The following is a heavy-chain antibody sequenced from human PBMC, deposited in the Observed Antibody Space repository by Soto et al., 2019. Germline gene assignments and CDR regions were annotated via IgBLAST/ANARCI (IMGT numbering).Heavy chain of an antibody. J-gene: IGHJ4*02. CDR1: GGTFSSYA. CDR3: SSGYCVEYYFDY. CDR2: IIPIFGTA. D-gene: IGHD6-25*01. Sequence: QVQLVQSGAEVKKPGSSVKVSCKASGGTFSSYAISWVRQAPGQGLEWMGGIIPIFGTANYAQKFQGRVTMTADESTSTAYVQLSSLRSEYTAVYYCSSGYCVEYYFDYWGQGTLVTVSS. V-gene: IGHV1-69*01.